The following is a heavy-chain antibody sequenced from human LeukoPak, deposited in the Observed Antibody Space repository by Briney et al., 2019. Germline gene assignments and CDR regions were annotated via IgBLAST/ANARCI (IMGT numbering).Heavy chain of an antibody. J-gene: IGHJ4*02. CDR3: ARDYYDSRGPTYFDY. V-gene: IGHV3-21*01. CDR1: GFTFSSYS. Sequence: GGSLRLSCAASGFTFSSYSMNWVRQAPGKGLEWVSSISSSSSYIYYADSVKGRFTISRDNAKNSLYLQMNSLRAEDTAVYYCARDYYDSRGPTYFDYWGQGTLVTVSS. D-gene: IGHD3-22*01. CDR2: ISSSSSYI.